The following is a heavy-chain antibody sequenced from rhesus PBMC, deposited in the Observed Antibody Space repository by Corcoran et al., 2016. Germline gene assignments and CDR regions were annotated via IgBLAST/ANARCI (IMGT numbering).Heavy chain of an antibody. V-gene: IGHV4-106*01. Sequence: QVQLQESGPGLVKPSETLSLTCAVSGGSISDDYYWSWIRQPPGKGLEWIGYIYGSGGGTNYNPSLKNRVTISIDTSKNQFSLKLSSVTAADTAVYYSARTVTTFFYGLDSWGQGVVVTVSS. CDR1: GGSISDDYY. CDR3: ARTVTTFFYGLDS. CDR2: IYGSGGGT. D-gene: IGHD4-23*01. J-gene: IGHJ6*01.